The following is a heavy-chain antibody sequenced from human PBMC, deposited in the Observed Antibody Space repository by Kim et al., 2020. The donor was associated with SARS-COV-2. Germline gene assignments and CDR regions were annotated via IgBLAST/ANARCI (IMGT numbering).Heavy chain of an antibody. V-gene: IGHV4-31*03. D-gene: IGHD3-10*01. CDR1: GGSISSGGYY. J-gene: IGHJ5*02. CDR2: IYYSGST. Sequence: SETLSLTCTVSGGSISSGGYYWSWIRQHPGKGLEWIGYIYYSGSTYYNPSLKSRVTISVDTSKNQFSLKLSSVTAADTAVYYCARDAGSGRVWDWFDPWGQGTLVTVSS. CDR3: ARDAGSGRVWDWFDP.